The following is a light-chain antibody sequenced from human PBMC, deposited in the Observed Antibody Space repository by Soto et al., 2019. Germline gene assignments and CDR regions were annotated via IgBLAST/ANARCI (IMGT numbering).Light chain of an antibody. CDR3: QQYDSSPRT. Sequence: EIVLTQSPGTLSLSPGERATLSCRASQSISSRTLAWYQQKPGQAPRLLIYGPSSRATGIPDRFSGSGSGTDFTLTINRLEPEDFAVYDCQQYDSSPRTFGQGTKVDIK. CDR1: QSISSRT. J-gene: IGKJ1*01. CDR2: GPS. V-gene: IGKV3-20*01.